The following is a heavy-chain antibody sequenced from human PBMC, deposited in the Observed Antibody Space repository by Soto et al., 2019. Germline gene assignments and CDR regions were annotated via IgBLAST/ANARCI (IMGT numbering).Heavy chain of an antibody. D-gene: IGHD2-15*01. Sequence: SETLSLTCTVSGGSISSGGYYWSWIRQHPGKGLEWIGYIYYSGSTYYNPSLKSRVTISVDTSKNQFSLKLSSVTAADTAVYYCARHSCSGGSCPLDYWGQGTLVTV. J-gene: IGHJ4*02. CDR2: IYYSGST. CDR1: GGSISSGGYY. CDR3: ARHSCSGGSCPLDY. V-gene: IGHV4-31*03.